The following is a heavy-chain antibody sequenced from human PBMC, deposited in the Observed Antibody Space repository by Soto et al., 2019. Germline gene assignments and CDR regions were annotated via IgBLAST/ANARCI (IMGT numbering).Heavy chain of an antibody. V-gene: IGHV4-34*01. J-gene: IGHJ4*02. Sequence: SETLSLTCAVYGGSFSGYYWSWIRQPPGKGLEWIGEINHSGSTNYNPSLKSRLTISVDTSKNQFSLKLSSVTAADTAVYYCARVSTGVGAYYWGQVTLVTAPQ. CDR2: INHSGST. D-gene: IGHD3-10*01. CDR3: ARVSTGVGAYY. CDR1: GGSFSGYY.